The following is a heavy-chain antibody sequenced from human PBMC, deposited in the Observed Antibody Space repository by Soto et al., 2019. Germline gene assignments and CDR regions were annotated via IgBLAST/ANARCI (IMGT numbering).Heavy chain of an antibody. CDR3: ARDSWNRGGMDV. CDR2: IYYSGST. V-gene: IGHV4-59*01. D-gene: IGHD1-1*01. CDR1: GCSISSYY. Sequence: SETLSLTCTVSGCSISSYYWSWIRQPPGKGLEWIGYIYYSGSTNYHPSLKSRVTISVDTSKNQFSLKLSSVTAADTAVYYCARDSWNRGGMDVWGQGTTVTVSS. J-gene: IGHJ6*02.